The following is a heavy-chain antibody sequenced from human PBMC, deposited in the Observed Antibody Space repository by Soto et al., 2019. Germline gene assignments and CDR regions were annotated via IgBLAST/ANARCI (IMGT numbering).Heavy chain of an antibody. J-gene: IGHJ6*02. V-gene: IGHV4-4*07. CDR2: IHPSGKT. Sequence: LSLTCSVSGVSVSSDYWNWVRQPAGKGLEWIGRIHPSGKTNYNPSLESRISMSVDTSKNQFSLILNSVTAADTAVYFCARALADYSYHMDVWGQGTTVTVSS. CDR3: ARALADYSYHMDV. CDR1: GVSVSSDY. D-gene: IGHD6-19*01.